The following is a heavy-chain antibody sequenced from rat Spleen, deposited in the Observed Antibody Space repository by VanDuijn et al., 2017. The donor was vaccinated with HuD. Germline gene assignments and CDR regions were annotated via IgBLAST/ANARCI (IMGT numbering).Heavy chain of an antibody. Sequence: EVQLVESGGGLVQPGRSLKVSCADSGFIFSDYYMAWVRQAPTKGLEWVATISYDGSSTYYRDSVKGRFTVSRDNAKSTLYLQMDSLRSEDTATYYCVRDGGYWYFDFWGPGTMVTVSS. V-gene: IGHV5-7*01. CDR2: ISYDGSST. CDR3: VRDGGYWYFDF. J-gene: IGHJ1*01. D-gene: IGHD1-11*01. CDR1: GFIFSDYY.